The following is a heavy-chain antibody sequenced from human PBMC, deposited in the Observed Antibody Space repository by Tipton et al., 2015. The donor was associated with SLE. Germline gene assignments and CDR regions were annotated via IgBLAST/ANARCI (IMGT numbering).Heavy chain of an antibody. CDR1: GFTFSSYA. Sequence: SLRLSCAASGFTFSSYAMHWVRQAPGKGLEWVAVISYDGSNKYYADSVKGRFTISRDNSNSIAHLLMSSLKTEDTAVYYCSARRSTGHSTEDYWGQGTLVTVSS. V-gene: IGHV3-30*04. J-gene: IGHJ4*02. CDR3: SARRSTGHSTEDY. CDR2: ISYDGSNK. D-gene: IGHD2-2*01.